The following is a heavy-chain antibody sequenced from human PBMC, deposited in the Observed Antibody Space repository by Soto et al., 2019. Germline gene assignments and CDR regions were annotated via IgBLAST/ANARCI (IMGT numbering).Heavy chain of an antibody. Sequence: GGSLRLSCAASGFTVSDYYMSWIRQAPGKGLEWVSYITGGSSYTNYADSVKGRFTISRDNAKNSLYLQMNSLRAEDTDVYYCARAYSGRYVVYWGQGTLVTVSS. D-gene: IGHD1-26*01. CDR2: ITGGSSYT. CDR3: ARAYSGRYVVY. J-gene: IGHJ4*02. V-gene: IGHV3-11*06. CDR1: GFTVSDYY.